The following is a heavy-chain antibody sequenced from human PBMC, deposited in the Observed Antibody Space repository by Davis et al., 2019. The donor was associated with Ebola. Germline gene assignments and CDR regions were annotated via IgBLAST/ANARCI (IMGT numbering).Heavy chain of an antibody. J-gene: IGHJ4*02. CDR1: GYTFTSYG. D-gene: IGHD6-6*01. Sequence: ASVKVSCKASGYTFTSYGISWVRQAPGQGLEWMGWISAYNGNTNYAQKLQGRVTMTTDTSTSTAYMELRSLRSDDTAVYYCAREGATYSSSSRDFVNYFDYWGQGTLVTVSS. V-gene: IGHV1-18*01. CDR3: AREGATYSSSSRDFVNYFDY. CDR2: ISAYNGNT.